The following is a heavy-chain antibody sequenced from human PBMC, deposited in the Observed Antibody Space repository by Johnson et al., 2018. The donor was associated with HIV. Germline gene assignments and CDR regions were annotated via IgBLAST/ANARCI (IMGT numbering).Heavy chain of an antibody. CDR3: AKDRYSSSPTAFDI. J-gene: IGHJ3*02. CDR2: ISWNSGSI. V-gene: IGHV3-9*01. Sequence: VRLVESGGGLVQPGRSLRLSCAASGFTFDDYAMHWVRQAPGKGLEWVSGISWNSGSIGYADSVKGRFTISRDNAKNSLYLQMNSLRAEDTALYYCAKDRYSSSPTAFDIWGQGTMVTVSS. CDR1: GFTFDDYA. D-gene: IGHD6-13*01.